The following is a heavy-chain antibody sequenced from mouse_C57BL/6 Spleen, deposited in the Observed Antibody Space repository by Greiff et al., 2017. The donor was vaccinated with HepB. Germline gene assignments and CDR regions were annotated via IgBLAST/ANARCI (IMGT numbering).Heavy chain of an antibody. CDR2: IHPSDSDT. D-gene: IGHD2-1*01. CDR1: GYTFTSYW. Sequence: VQLQQPGAELVKPGASVKVSCKASGYTFTSYWMHWVKQRPGQGLEWIGRIHPSDSDTNYNQKFKGKATLTVDKSSSTAYMQLSSLTSDDSAVYYGAIEEGGDGNAPYWYFDVWGTGTTVTVSS. CDR3: AIEEGGDGNAPYWYFDV. V-gene: IGHV1-74*01. J-gene: IGHJ1*03.